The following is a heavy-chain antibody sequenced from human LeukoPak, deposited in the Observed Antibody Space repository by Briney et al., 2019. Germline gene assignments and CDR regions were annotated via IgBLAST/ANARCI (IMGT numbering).Heavy chain of an antibody. D-gene: IGHD1-26*01. CDR3: ARDLVGATGY. Sequence: GTSLRLSCAASGFTFSSYSMHWVRQAPGKGLEWVAVISFDGSDKYYADSVKGRFTISRDNSMNTLYLQMNSLRAEDTAVYYCARDLVGATGYWGQGTLVTVSS. J-gene: IGHJ4*02. CDR2: ISFDGSDK. CDR1: GFTFSSYS. V-gene: IGHV3-30-3*01.